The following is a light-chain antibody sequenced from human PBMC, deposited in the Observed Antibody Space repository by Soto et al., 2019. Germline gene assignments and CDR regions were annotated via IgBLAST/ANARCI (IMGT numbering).Light chain of an antibody. V-gene: IGKV1-13*02. CDR2: DAS. CDR3: QQFSSYPLT. CDR1: QGISSA. Sequence: AIQLTQSPSSLSASVGERVTITCRASQGISSALAWYQHKPGKTPKLLIYDASSLESGVPSTFSGSGSGTDFTLTISSLQPEDFATYFCQQFSSYPLTFGGGTKVEIK. J-gene: IGKJ4*01.